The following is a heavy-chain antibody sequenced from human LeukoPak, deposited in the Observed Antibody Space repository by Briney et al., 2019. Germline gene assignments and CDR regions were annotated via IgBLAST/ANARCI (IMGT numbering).Heavy chain of an antibody. Sequence: GEFLKISCRGSAYSFSTYWIAWVRQMPGKGLEWMGLIYPDDSNTRYNPSFQGQVTMSADKSINTVYLQWSSLKASDTATYYCARGDWKTLSATWDTWFDPWGQGTLVIVSS. CDR2: IYPDDSNT. D-gene: IGHD1-1*01. V-gene: IGHV5-51*01. CDR1: AYSFSTYW. J-gene: IGHJ5*02. CDR3: ARGDWKTLSATWDTWFDP.